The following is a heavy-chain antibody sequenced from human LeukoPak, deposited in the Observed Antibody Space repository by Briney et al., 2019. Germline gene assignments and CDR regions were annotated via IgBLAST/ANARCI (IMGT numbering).Heavy chain of an antibody. D-gene: IGHD2-15*01. Sequence: PSETLSLTCAVSGYSISSGYYWGWIRQPPGKGLEWIGSIYHSGSTYYNPSLKSRVTISVDTSKNQFSLKLSSVTAADTAVYYCARIGVVVVAATSYYYYYYMDVWGKGTTVTVSS. J-gene: IGHJ6*03. V-gene: IGHV4-38-2*01. CDR1: GYSISSGYY. CDR2: IYHSGST. CDR3: ARIGVVVVAATSYYYYYYMDV.